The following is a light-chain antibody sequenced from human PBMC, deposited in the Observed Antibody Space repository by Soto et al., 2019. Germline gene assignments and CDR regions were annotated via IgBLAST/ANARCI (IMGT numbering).Light chain of an antibody. CDR2: AAS. V-gene: IGKV3-20*01. CDR1: QSVSSNY. J-gene: IGKJ1*01. Sequence: EVVLTQSPGTLSLSPGGRATLSCRASQSVSSNYLAWYQQKLGQAPRLLIFAASSRATGIPDRFSGSGSGTDFTLTISRLEPEDFALYYCQQYNDWPLTFGQGTKVDI. CDR3: QQYNDWPLT.